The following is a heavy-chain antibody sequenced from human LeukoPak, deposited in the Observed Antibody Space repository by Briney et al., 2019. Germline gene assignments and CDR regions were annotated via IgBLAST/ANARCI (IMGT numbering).Heavy chain of an antibody. CDR3: ARSQLTIYYFDY. CDR2: IYYSGST. J-gene: IGHJ4*02. CDR1: GGSISSSSYY. Sequence: TSETLSLTCTVSGGSISSSSYYWGWIRQPPGKGLEWIGSIYYSGSTYYNPSLKSRVTISVDTSKNQFSLKLSSVTAADTAVYYCARSQLTIYYFDYWGQGTLVTVSS. V-gene: IGHV4-39*01. D-gene: IGHD1-1*01.